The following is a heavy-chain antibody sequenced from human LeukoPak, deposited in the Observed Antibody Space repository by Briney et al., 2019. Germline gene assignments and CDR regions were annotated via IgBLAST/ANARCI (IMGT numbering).Heavy chain of an antibody. D-gene: IGHD4-23*01. J-gene: IGHJ4*02. V-gene: IGHV1-2*06. Sequence: ASVKVSCKASGYTFTGYYMHWVRQAPGQGLEWMGRINPNSGGTNYAQKFQGRVTMTRGTSISTAYMELSRLRSDDTAVYYCARVSISNSRFDYWGQGTLVTVSS. CDR1: GYTFTGYY. CDR2: INPNSGGT. CDR3: ARVSISNSRFDY.